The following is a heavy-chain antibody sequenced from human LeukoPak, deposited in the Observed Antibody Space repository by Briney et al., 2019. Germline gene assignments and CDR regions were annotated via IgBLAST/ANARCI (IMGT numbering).Heavy chain of an antibody. D-gene: IGHD6-6*01. V-gene: IGHV4-34*01. CDR3: AASSIAARYYYYMDV. CDR2: INYSGST. J-gene: IGHJ6*03. CDR1: GGSFSGYY. Sequence: SGTLSLTCAVYGGSFSGYYWRWIRQPPGKGLEWIGEINYSGSTNYNPSLKSRVTISVDTSKNQFSLKLSSVTPANTAVYYCAASSIAARYYYYMDVWGKGTTVTVSS.